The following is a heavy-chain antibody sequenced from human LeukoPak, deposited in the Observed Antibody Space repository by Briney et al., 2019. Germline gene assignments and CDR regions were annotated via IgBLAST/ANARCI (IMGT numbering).Heavy chain of an antibody. D-gene: IGHD1-26*01. J-gene: IGHJ2*01. CDR3: ARIGGAGWYFDL. CDR1: GYTFTSYG. CDR2: ISAYNGNT. V-gene: IGHV1-18*01. Sequence: ASVKVSCKASGYTFTSYGISWVRQAPGQGLEWMGWISAYNGNTNYAQKLQGRVTMTIDTSTNTAYVELRSLRSDDTAVYYCARIGGAGWYFDLWGRGTLVTVSS.